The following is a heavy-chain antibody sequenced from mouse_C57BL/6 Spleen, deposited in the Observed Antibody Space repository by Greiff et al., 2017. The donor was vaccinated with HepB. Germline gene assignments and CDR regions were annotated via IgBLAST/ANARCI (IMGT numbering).Heavy chain of an antibody. CDR3: YYDYEAMDY. CDR1: GFTFSNYW. Sequence: EVKLMESGGGLVQPGGSMKLSCVASGFTFSNYWMNWVRQSPEKGLEWVAQIRLKSDNYATHYAESVKGRFTISRDDSKSSVYLQMNNLRAEDTGIYYCYYDYEAMDYWGQGTSVTVSS. V-gene: IGHV6-3*01. J-gene: IGHJ4*01. CDR2: IRLKSDNYAT. D-gene: IGHD1-1*02.